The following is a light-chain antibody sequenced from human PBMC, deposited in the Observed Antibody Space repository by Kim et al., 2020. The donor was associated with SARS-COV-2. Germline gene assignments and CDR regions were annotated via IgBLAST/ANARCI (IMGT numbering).Light chain of an antibody. Sequence: IVLTQSPGTLSLSPGERATLSCRASQSVWNNYLAWYQQKAGQAPRLLIYGASNRATGIPDRFSGSGSGTDFTLTISRLEPEDFGVYYCHQYGSSPRTFGQGTKVDIK. CDR2: GAS. CDR3: HQYGSSPRT. J-gene: IGKJ1*01. V-gene: IGKV3-20*01. CDR1: QSVWNNY.